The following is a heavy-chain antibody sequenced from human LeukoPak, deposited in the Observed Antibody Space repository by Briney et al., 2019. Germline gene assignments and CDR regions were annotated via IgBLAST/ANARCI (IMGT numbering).Heavy chain of an antibody. D-gene: IGHD5-12*01. Sequence: GGSLRLSCGVSGSTFSSYSMNWVRQAPGKGLEWVSYISSSSSTTYYADSVKGRFTISRDNAKNSLYLQMSSLRVEDTAVYYCASGAEGYVLDPWGQGTLVTVSS. V-gene: IGHV3-48*01. CDR2: ISSSSSTT. J-gene: IGHJ5*02. CDR3: ASGAEGYVLDP. CDR1: GSTFSSYS.